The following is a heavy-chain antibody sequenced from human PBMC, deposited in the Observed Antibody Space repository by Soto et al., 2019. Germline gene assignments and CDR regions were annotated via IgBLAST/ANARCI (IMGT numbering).Heavy chain of an antibody. CDR2: MSPNNGHT. CDR3: ARRQNHDHAWYFDL. Sequence: QVQLVQSGAEVKKPGASVTVSCKASGYTFTSHDINWVRQTTGQGLERMGWMSPNNGHTGYAQNFQGRVSMTMNTSISTAYMEVTGLRSDDTAVYSCARRQNHDHAWYFDLWGRGTPLTVSS. V-gene: IGHV1-8*01. J-gene: IGHJ2*01. CDR1: GYTFTSHD.